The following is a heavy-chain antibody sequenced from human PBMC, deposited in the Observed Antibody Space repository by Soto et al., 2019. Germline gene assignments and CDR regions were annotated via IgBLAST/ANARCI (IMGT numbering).Heavy chain of an antibody. J-gene: IGHJ5*02. D-gene: IGHD3-22*01. V-gene: IGHV4-39*01. Sequence: QLQLQESGPGLVKPSETLSLTCTVSGGSFSSSTYYWGWIRQPPGKGLEWIGSMYSGGNTYYNPSLKSRVTVCVATYKNHLSLKLTSVTAADTAMYYCARQPYDSTGYYYGAWGQGTLVTVSS. CDR2: MYSGGNT. CDR1: GGSFSSSTYY. CDR3: ARQPYDSTGYYYGA.